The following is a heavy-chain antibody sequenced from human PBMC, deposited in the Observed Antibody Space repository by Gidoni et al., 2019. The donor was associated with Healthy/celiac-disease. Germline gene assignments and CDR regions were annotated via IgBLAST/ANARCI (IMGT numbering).Heavy chain of an antibody. CDR2: IKPDGSEK. J-gene: IGHJ4*02. CDR3: ARDLFIDY. V-gene: IGHV3-7*01. Sequence: EVQLVESGGGLVQPGESLRRSCAASGFTCRSYWMSWVRQAPGKGLEWVANIKPDGSEKYYVDSVKGRFTISSDNAKNSLYLQMNSLRAEDTAVYYCARDLFIDYWGQGTLVTVSS. CDR1: GFTCRSYW.